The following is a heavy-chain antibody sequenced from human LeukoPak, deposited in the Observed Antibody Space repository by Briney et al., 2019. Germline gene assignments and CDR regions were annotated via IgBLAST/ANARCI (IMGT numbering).Heavy chain of an antibody. V-gene: IGHV3-30-3*01. CDR1: GFTFSSYA. Sequence: GGSLRLSCAASGFTFSSYAMHWVRQAPGKGLEWVAVISYDGSNKYYADSVKGRFTISRDNSKNSLYLQMNSLRAEDMALYHCAKETAAQGFDYWGQGTLVTVSS. CDR3: AKETAAQGFDY. D-gene: IGHD6-13*01. J-gene: IGHJ4*02. CDR2: ISYDGSNK.